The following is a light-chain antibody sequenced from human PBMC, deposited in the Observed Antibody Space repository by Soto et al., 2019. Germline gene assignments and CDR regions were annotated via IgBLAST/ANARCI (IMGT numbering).Light chain of an antibody. CDR2: AAS. CDR1: QGISSY. Sequence: QLTQSPSSLSASVGDRVTITCRDSQGISSYLAWYQQKPGKAPKLLIYAASTLQSGVPSRFSGSGSGTEFTLTISSLQPEDFATYYCQQLNSYPLTFGGGTKVDIK. CDR3: QQLNSYPLT. V-gene: IGKV1-9*01. J-gene: IGKJ4*01.